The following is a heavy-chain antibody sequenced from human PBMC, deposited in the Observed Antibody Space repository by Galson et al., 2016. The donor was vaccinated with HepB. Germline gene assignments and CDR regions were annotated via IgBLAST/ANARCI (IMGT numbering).Heavy chain of an antibody. CDR3: VGYGGNSV. D-gene: IGHD4-23*01. J-gene: IGHJ4*02. CDR1: GFSVSAHH. V-gene: IGHV3-53*01. Sequence: SLRLSCAVAGFSVSAHHVGWFRQTPGKGLECASVLYGGGGTYYSDSGRGRFSVSRDNSNNIVYLHMNSLRVDDTAVYYCVGYGGNSVWGRGTLVTVAS. CDR2: LYGGGGT.